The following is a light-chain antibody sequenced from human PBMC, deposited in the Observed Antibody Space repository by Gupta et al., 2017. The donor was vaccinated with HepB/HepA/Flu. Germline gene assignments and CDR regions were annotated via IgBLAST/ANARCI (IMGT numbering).Light chain of an antibody. J-gene: IGLJ2*01. V-gene: IGLV1-51*02. Sequence: QSVLTQPPSVSAAPGQKVTISCSGSSSNIGNNYVSWYQQLPGTAPKLLIYENNKRPSGIPDRFSGSQSGTSATLGITGLQTGDEADYYCGAWDSSLSAVVFSGGTKLTVL. CDR3: GAWDSSLSAVV. CDR2: ENN. CDR1: SSNIGNNY.